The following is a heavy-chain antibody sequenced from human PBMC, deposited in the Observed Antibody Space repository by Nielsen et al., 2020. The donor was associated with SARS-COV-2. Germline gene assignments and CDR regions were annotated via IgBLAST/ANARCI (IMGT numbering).Heavy chain of an antibody. CDR3: ARGPYSSGFYNWFDP. CDR1: GFTFSSYS. Sequence: GESLKISCAASGFTFSSYSMNWVRQAPGKGLEWVSYISSSSSTTYYTDSAKGRFTISRDNGKNSVYLQMNSLMDEDTAVYYCARGPYSSGFYNWFDPWGQGTLVTVSS. V-gene: IGHV3-48*02. D-gene: IGHD6-19*01. CDR2: ISSSSSTT. J-gene: IGHJ5*02.